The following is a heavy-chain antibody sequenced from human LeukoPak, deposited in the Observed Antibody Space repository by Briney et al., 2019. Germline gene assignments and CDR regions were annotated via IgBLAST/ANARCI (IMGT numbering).Heavy chain of an antibody. CDR3: ARLLYDPFDY. Sequence: SETLSLTCAVYGGSFSGYYWSWIRQPPGKGLEWIGEINHSGSTNYNPSLKSRVTISVDTSKNQFSLKLSSVTAADTAVYYCARLLYDPFDYWGQGTLVTVSS. CDR1: GGSFSGYY. D-gene: IGHD5/OR15-5a*01. V-gene: IGHV4-34*01. J-gene: IGHJ4*02. CDR2: INHSGST.